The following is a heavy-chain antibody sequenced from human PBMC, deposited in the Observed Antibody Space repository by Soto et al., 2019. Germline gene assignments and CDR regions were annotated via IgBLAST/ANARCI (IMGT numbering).Heavy chain of an antibody. V-gene: IGHV3-48*02. CDR3: VRGRSDSLLDV. CDR1: GFTLNSYS. J-gene: IGHJ6*02. CDR2: ISSSRTTI. D-gene: IGHD2-15*01. Sequence: GGSLRLSCAGSGFTLNSYSMNWVRQAPGKGLEWVSYISSSRTTIHYADVVKGRFTISRDDAKNSLYLQMNSLRDDDTAVYYCVRGRSDSLLDVWGQGTTVTVSS.